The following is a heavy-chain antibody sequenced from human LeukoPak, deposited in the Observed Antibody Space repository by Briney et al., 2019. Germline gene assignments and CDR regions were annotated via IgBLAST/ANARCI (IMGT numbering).Heavy chain of an antibody. CDR3: ARDRASYSGSYYQLGY. J-gene: IGHJ4*02. V-gene: IGHV1-2*02. CDR1: GYTFTSYG. Sequence: ASVKVSCKASGYTFTSYGISWVRQAPGQGLEWMGWINPNSGGTNYAQKFQGRVTMTRDTSISTAYMEPSRLRSDDTAVYYCARDRASYSGSYYQLGYWGQGTLVTVSS. D-gene: IGHD1-26*01. CDR2: INPNSGGT.